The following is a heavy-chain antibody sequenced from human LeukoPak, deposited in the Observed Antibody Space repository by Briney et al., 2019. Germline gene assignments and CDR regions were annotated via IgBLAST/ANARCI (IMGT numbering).Heavy chain of an antibody. CDR2: FDPEDGET. CDR1: GYTLTELS. V-gene: IGHV1-24*01. D-gene: IGHD2-15*01. CDR3: ATDISTGGYCSGGSCYGAFDI. J-gene: IGHJ3*02. Sequence: ASVKVSCKVSGYTLTELSMHWVRQAPGKGLEWMGGFDPEDGETIYAQEFQGRVTMTEDTSTDTAYMELSSLRSEDTAVYYCATDISTGGYCSGGSCYGAFDIWGQGTMVTVSS.